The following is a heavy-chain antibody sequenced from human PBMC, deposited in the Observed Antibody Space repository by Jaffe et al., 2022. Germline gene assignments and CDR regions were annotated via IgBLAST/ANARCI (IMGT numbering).Heavy chain of an antibody. Sequence: QVQLQESGPGLVKPSETLSLTCAVSGYSISSGYYWGWIRQPPGKGLEWIGSIYHSGSTYYNPSLKSRVTISVDTSKNQFSLKLSSVTAADTAVYYCARDTITMVRGVIITCRGIDYWGQGTLVTVSS. CDR2: IYHSGST. V-gene: IGHV4-38-2*02. D-gene: IGHD3-10*01. CDR1: GYSISSGYY. CDR3: ARDTITMVRGVIITCRGIDY. J-gene: IGHJ4*02.